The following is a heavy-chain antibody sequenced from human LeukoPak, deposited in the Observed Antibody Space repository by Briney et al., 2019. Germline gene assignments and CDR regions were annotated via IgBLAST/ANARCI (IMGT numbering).Heavy chain of an antibody. CDR3: ARVVPAANKNYYGMDV. CDR2: INPNSGGT. D-gene: IGHD2-2*01. J-gene: IGHJ6*02. CDR1: GYTFTGYY. Sequence: ASVKVSCKASGYTFTGYYMHWVRQAPGQGLEWMGWINPNSGGTNYAQKFQGRVTMTRDTSISIAYMELSRPRSDDTAVYYCARVVPAANKNYYGMDVWGQGTTVTVSS. V-gene: IGHV1-2*02.